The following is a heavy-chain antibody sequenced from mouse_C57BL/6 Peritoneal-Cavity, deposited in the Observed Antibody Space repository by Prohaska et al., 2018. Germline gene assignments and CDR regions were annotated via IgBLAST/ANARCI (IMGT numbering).Heavy chain of an antibody. V-gene: IGHV1-15*01. CDR3: TRRDSNHYYAMDY. J-gene: IGHJ4*01. Sequence: GAELVRPGASVTLSCKASGYTFTDYEMHWVKQTPVHGLEWIGAIDPETGGTAYNQKFKGKAILTADKSSSTAYMELRSLTSEDSAVYYCTRRDSNHYYAMDYWGQGTSVTVSS. D-gene: IGHD2-5*01. CDR1: GYTFTDYE. CDR2: IDPETGGT.